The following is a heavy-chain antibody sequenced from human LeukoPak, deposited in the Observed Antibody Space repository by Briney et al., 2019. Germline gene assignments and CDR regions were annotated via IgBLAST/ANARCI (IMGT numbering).Heavy chain of an antibody. J-gene: IGHJ4*02. Sequence: SETLSLTCAVYGGSFSGYYWSWIRQPPGKGLEWIGEINHSGSTNYNPSLKSRVTISVDTSKNQFSLKLSSVTAADTAVYYCASRGTKNYYGSGRWGQGTLVTVSS. V-gene: IGHV4-34*01. CDR2: INHSGST. CDR3: ASRGTKNYYGSGR. CDR1: GGSFSGYY. D-gene: IGHD3-10*01.